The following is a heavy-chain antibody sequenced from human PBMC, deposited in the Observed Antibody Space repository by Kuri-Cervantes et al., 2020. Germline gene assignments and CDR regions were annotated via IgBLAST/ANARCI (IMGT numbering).Heavy chain of an antibody. CDR1: GYTFTSYD. D-gene: IGHD6-13*01. CDR3: ARDSSWYSPDY. J-gene: IGHJ4*02. CDR2: MNPNSGNT. V-gene: IGHV1-8*02. Sequence: ASVKVSCKASGYTFTSYDINWVRQATGQGLEWMGWMNPNSGNTGYAQKLQGRVTLTRDSSTSTVYMELTSLTSEDTAVYYCARDSSWYSPDYWGQGTLVTVSS.